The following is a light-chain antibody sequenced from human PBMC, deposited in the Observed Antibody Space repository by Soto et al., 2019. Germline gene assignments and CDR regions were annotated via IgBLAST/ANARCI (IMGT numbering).Light chain of an antibody. Sequence: EIVMTQSPATLSVSPGERAALSCRASQSVRSNFAWYQQKPGQAPRLLIFGASTRASGIPARFSGSGSGTEFTLTISSLRSEDFAVYYCQQYNKWPRTFGRGTKVDI. V-gene: IGKV3-15*01. CDR1: QSVRSN. CDR2: GAS. J-gene: IGKJ1*01. CDR3: QQYNKWPRT.